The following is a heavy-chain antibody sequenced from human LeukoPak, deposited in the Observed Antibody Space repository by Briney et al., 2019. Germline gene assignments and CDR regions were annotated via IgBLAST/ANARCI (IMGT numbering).Heavy chain of an antibody. CDR1: GFTFSSYA. V-gene: IGHV3-23*01. CDR3: AKEAGYDWFSYFDY. Sequence: GGSLRLSCAASGFTFSSYAMSWVRQAPGRGLEWVSAIGGSGGSTYYADSVKGRFTISRANSKNTLYLQMNSLRAEDTAVYYCAKEAGYDWFSYFDYWGQGTLVTVSS. D-gene: IGHD5-12*01. J-gene: IGHJ4*02. CDR2: IGGSGGST.